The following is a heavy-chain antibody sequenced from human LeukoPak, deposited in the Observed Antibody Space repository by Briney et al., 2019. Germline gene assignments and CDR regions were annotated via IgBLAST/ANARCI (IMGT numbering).Heavy chain of an antibody. D-gene: IGHD3-16*02. CDR3: ARGSHTFGGVIVLPFFDY. CDR1: GYTFTSYG. J-gene: IGHJ4*02. V-gene: IGHV1-18*01. Sequence: ASVKVSCKASGYTFTSYGISWVRQAPGQGLEWMGWISAYNGNTNYAQKLQGRVTMTTDTSTSTAYMELRSLRSDDTAVYYCARGSHTFGGVIVLPFFDYWGQGTLVTVSS. CDR2: ISAYNGNT.